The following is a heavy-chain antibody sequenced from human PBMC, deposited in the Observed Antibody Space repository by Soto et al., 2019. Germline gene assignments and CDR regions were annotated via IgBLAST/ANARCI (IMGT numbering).Heavy chain of an antibody. CDR1: GPSFSNYW. CDR2: IGQDGSKT. Sequence: PGGSLRLSCVSSGPSFSNYWMTWVRQAPGKGLEWVANIGQDGSKTYYVDSVKGRFTISRDNTKNSVYLQMDNLRAEDTAVYFFARWRYYYYGLDGWGQGTAVTVSS. CDR3: ARWRYYYYGLDG. D-gene: IGHD5-12*01. J-gene: IGHJ6*02. V-gene: IGHV3-7*03.